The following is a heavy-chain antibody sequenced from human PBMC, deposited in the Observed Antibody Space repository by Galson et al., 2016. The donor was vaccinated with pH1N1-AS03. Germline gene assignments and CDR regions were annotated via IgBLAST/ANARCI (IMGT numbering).Heavy chain of an antibody. V-gene: IGHV1-18*01. D-gene: IGHD3/OR15-3a*01. CDR2: ISAYSGNT. CDR3: ARDLRSDFGNSSVAGEQFGRY. Sequence: SVKVSCKASGYTFTNFGINWVRQAPGQGLEWLGWISAYSGNTDYAQSLQGRVSMTTDPSTSTAYLELTSLTSGDTAIYYCARDLRSDFGNSSVAGEQFGRYWGKGTMVTVSS. CDR1: GYTFTNFG. J-gene: IGHJ4*01.